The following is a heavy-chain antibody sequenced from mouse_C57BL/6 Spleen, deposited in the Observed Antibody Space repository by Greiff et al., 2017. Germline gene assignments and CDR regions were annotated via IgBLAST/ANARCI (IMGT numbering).Heavy chain of an antibody. D-gene: IGHD1-1*01. CDR3: PRSPPVVAPFDY. CDR2: IDPSDSET. Sequence: VQLQQPGAELVRPGSSVKLSCKASGYTFTSYWMHWVKQRPIQGLEWIGNIDPSDSETHYNQKFKDKATLTVDKSSSTAYMQLSSLTYADSADCSCPRSPPVVAPFDYWGQGTTLTVSS. CDR1: GYTFTSYW. V-gene: IGHV1-52*01. J-gene: IGHJ2*01.